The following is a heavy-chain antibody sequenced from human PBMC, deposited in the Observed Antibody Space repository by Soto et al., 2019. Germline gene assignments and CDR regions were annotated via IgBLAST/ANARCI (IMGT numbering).Heavy chain of an antibody. Sequence: QVQLAQSANEVKKPGASVRVSCKAAGYTFIRYGIAWVRQAPGQGLEWMGWISPYNDYTVYAQKFQGRVSMTADTSTRTVYMNLMGLKSADTAVYYCARGGYYDNSWGKLSHYGLDVWGQGTSVSVSS. J-gene: IGHJ6*02. V-gene: IGHV1-18*01. CDR3: ARGGYYDNSWGKLSHYGLDV. CDR2: ISPYNDYT. CDR1: GYTFIRYG. D-gene: IGHD3-16*01.